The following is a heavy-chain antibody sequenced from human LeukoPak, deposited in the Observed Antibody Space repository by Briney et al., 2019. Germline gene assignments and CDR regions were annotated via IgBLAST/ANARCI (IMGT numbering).Heavy chain of an antibody. CDR2: INWNGGST. Sequence: GGSLRLSCAASGFTFDDYGMSWVRQAPGKGLEWVSCINWNGGSTGYADSVKGRFTISRDNDKNSLYLQMNSLRAEDTALYYCARWVGDRHFDYWGQGTLVTVSS. V-gene: IGHV3-20*04. J-gene: IGHJ4*02. D-gene: IGHD2-21*02. CDR3: ARWVGDRHFDY. CDR1: GFTFDDYG.